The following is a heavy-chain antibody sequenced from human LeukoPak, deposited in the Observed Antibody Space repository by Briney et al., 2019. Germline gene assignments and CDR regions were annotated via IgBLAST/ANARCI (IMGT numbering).Heavy chain of an antibody. CDR2: IYPSDSDT. V-gene: IGHV5-51*01. CDR3: ARLYGRYFDY. CDR1: GYTFPTSW. J-gene: IGHJ4*02. Sequence: GESLKISCKGSGYTFPTSWIGWVRQMPGKGLEWMGIIYPSDSDTRYSPSFQGQVTISADRSISTAYLQWSSLKASDTAMYYCARLYGRYFDYWDQGILVTVSS. D-gene: IGHD2-8*01.